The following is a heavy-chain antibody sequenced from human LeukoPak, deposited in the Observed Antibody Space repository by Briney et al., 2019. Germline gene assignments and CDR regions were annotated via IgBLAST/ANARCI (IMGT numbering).Heavy chain of an antibody. D-gene: IGHD6-13*01. V-gene: IGHV1-46*01. CDR1: GYTFTYYY. CDR2: IKPSGGDT. J-gene: IGHJ1*01. CDR3: VREAGAKDFKY. Sequence: ASVKVSCKASGYTFTYYYMHWVRQAPGQGLEWMGIIKPSGGDTTYGQKFQGRVTMTADRSTSTVYMGLSSLRSEDTAVYYCVREAGAKDFKYWGQGTLVSVSS.